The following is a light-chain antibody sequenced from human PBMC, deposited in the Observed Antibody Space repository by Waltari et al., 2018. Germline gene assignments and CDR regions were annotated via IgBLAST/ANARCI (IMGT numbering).Light chain of an antibody. Sequence: EIVLTQSPGTLSLSPGDRATLSCRASQSVGRSLVWYQQKPGQAPRLLMYDASSRATGIADRFSGSGSGTDFSLTISRLEPDDFAVYYCQQRLNWPVTFGGGTKVEIK. J-gene: IGKJ4*01. V-gene: IGKV3D-20*02. CDR1: QSVGRS. CDR3: QQRLNWPVT. CDR2: DAS.